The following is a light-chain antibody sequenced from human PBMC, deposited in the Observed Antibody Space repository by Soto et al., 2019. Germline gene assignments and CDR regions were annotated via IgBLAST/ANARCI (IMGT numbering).Light chain of an antibody. CDR2: GAS. CDR3: QQYGGSPLVT. Sequence: EIVLTQSPGTLSLSPGERATLSCRASQSVRSRYLAWYQQKPGQAPRLLIYGASSRATGIPDRFSGSGSGTDFTLTITRLEAEDFAVYYCQQYGGSPLVTFGQGTKLEIK. J-gene: IGKJ2*01. V-gene: IGKV3-20*01. CDR1: QSVRSRY.